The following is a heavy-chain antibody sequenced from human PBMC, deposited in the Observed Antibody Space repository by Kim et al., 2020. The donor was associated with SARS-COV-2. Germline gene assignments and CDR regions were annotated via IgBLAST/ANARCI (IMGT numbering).Heavy chain of an antibody. V-gene: IGHV1-2*02. CDR2: INPNNGGT. D-gene: IGHD5-12*01. Sequence: ASVKVSCKASGYTFIGYHMHWVRQAPGQGLEWMGWINPNNGGTNYAQKFQGRVTFTMDTSISTAYMEVNSLTSDDTAVYYCARGVGSGYNRWFDTWVQGT. J-gene: IGHJ5*02. CDR1: GYTFIGYH. CDR3: ARGVGSGYNRWFDT.